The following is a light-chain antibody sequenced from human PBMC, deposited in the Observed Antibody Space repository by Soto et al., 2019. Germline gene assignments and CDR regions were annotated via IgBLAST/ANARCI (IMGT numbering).Light chain of an antibody. J-gene: IGKJ1*01. CDR2: DAS. CDR3: QQYNSYPWT. CDR1: QGISNY. V-gene: IGKV1-9*01. Sequence: DIQLAQCPCCLSASVGDRVTITCRASQGISNYLAWYQQKPGKAPKLLISDASSFKTGVPSRFSGSGSGTEFTLTISSLQPDDFATYYCQQYNSYPWTFGQGTKVDIK.